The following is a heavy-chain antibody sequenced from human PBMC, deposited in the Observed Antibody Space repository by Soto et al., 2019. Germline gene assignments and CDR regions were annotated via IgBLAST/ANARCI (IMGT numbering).Heavy chain of an antibody. J-gene: IGHJ5*02. CDR1: GYSFTTYW. CDR3: GRVRVDKAEGWFDP. V-gene: IGHV5-10-1*01. D-gene: IGHD5-18*01. CDR2: IDPSDSYA. Sequence: PGESLKISCKASGYSFTTYWITCVRQMPGKGLEWMGRIDPSDSYANYSPSFQGHVTISADKSINTAYLQWSSLKASDTAIYYCGRVRVDKAEGWFDPWGQGTLVTVSS.